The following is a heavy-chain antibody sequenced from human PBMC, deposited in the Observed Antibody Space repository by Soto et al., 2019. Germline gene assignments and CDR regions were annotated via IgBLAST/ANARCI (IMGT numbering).Heavy chain of an antibody. CDR1: GFTFSSYA. V-gene: IGHV3-23*01. CDR3: RAFWSGYLTSLDY. CDR2: ISGSGGST. Sequence: PGGSLRLSCAASGFTFSSYAMSWVRQAPGKGLEWVSAISGSGGSTYYADSVKGRFTISRDNSKNTLYLQMNSLRAEDTAVYYCRAFWSGYLTSLDYWGQGTLVTVSS. D-gene: IGHD3-3*01. J-gene: IGHJ4*02.